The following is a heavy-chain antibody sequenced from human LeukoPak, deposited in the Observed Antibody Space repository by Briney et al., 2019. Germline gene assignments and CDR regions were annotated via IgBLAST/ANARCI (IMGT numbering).Heavy chain of an antibody. D-gene: IGHD3-22*01. Sequence: GGSLRLSCAASGFTFSSYWMNWVRQAPGKGLEWVSSISSSSSYIYYADSVKGRFTISRDNAKNSLYLQMNSLRAEDTAVYYCAREDLVYDSSGFYYFDYWGQGTLVTVSS. CDR1: GFTFSSYW. CDR2: ISSSSSYI. J-gene: IGHJ4*02. V-gene: IGHV3-21*01. CDR3: AREDLVYDSSGFYYFDY.